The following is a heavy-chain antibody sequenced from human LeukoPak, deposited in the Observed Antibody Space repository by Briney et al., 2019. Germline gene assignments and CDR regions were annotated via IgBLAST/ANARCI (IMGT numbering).Heavy chain of an antibody. CDR2: IYTGGST. Sequence: PSETLSLTCTVSGGSISSYYWSWIRQPAGKGLEWIGRIYTGGSTNYNPSLKSRVTMSVDTSKNQFSLELSSVTAADTAVYYCAREMWQQLVSGGYYYYYMDVWGKGTTVTVSS. J-gene: IGHJ6*03. CDR1: GGSISSYY. D-gene: IGHD6-13*01. CDR3: AREMWQQLVSGGYYYYYMDV. V-gene: IGHV4-4*07.